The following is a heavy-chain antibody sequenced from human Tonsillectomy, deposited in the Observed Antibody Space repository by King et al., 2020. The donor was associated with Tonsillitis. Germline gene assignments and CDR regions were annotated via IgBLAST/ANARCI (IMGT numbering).Heavy chain of an antibody. D-gene: IGHD2-2*01. J-gene: IGHJ4*02. Sequence: VQLVESGGGLVQPGGSLRLSCAASGFTFSSYVMNWVRQAPGKGLEWVSAISGSGSSTFYADSVKGRFTISRDNSKDTLYLQVNSLRAEDTAVYYCARDTLRGGYCSSTICYVVYWGQGTLVTVSS. CDR1: GFTFSSYV. CDR2: ISGSGSST. CDR3: ARDTLRGGYCSSTICYVVY. V-gene: IGHV3-23*04.